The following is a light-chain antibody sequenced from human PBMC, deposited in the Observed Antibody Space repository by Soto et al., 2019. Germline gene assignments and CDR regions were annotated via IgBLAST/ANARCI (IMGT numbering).Light chain of an antibody. CDR3: HQYGDSPFT. CDR1: QSFSSSS. Sequence: IVLTQAPGTLSLSPGESATLSCRAIQSFSSSSVAWYRQKPGQAPRLLVYAASTTATGIPDRFSASWSGTDFSLTINRMEPEDFAVYYCHQYGDSPFTFGPGTKVDIK. V-gene: IGKV3-20*01. J-gene: IGKJ3*01. CDR2: AAS.